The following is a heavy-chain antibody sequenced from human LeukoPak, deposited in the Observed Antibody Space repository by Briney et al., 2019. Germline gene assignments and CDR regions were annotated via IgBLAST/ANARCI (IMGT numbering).Heavy chain of an antibody. Sequence: GASVKVSCKASGYTFTSYGISWVRQAPGLGLEWMGWISAYNGNTNYAQKLQGRVTMTTDTSTSTAYMELRSLRSDDTAVYYCATNLSGYCSSSSSATSYYYYYMDVWGKGTTVTVSS. D-gene: IGHD6-6*01. CDR1: GYTFTSYG. CDR3: ATNLSGYCSSSSSATSYYYYYMDV. V-gene: IGHV1-18*01. J-gene: IGHJ6*03. CDR2: ISAYNGNT.